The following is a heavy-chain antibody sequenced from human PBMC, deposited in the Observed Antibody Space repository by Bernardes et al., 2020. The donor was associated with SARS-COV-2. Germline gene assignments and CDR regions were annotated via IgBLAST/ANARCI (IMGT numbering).Heavy chain of an antibody. CDR2: IHNDGSTT. V-gene: IGHV3-74*01. Sequence: GCSKLSCAASGFTFSGYWMHWVRQTPGTGLVWVSHIHNDGSTTNYADSVKGRFTISRDNAKNTVYLQMNSLRAEDTAVYYCARDVSGRSDYWGKGTLVTVSS. CDR1: GFTFSGYW. J-gene: IGHJ4*02. CDR3: ARDVSGRSDY. D-gene: IGHD1-26*01.